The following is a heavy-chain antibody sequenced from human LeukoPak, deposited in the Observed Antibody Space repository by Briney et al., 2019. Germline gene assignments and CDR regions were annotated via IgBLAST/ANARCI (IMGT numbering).Heavy chain of an antibody. V-gene: IGHV3-53*01. CDR3: ARGDTVTTFLFDY. CDR2: IYSGGST. Sequence: AGGSLRLSCAASGFTVSSNYMSWVRQAPGKGLEWVSVIYSGGSTYYADSVKGRFTISRDNSKNTLYLQVNNLTAEDTAVYYCARGDTVTTFLFDYWGQGTLVTVSS. CDR1: GFTVSSNY. D-gene: IGHD4-17*01. J-gene: IGHJ4*02.